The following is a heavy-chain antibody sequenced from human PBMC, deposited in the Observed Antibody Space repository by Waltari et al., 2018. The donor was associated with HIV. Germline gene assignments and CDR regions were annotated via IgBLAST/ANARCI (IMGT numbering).Heavy chain of an antibody. CDR1: GYTFTGYY. CDR3: ARTFLYCSGGTCYFDY. CDR2: INPNSGGT. Sequence: QVQLVQSGAEVKKPGASVKVSCKASGYTFTGYYMHWVRQAPGQGLEWMGWINPNSGGTNYAHKLQGRVTMTRDTSISTAYMELSRLRSDDTAVYYCARTFLYCSGGTCYFDYWGQGTLVTVSS. V-gene: IGHV1-2*02. D-gene: IGHD2-15*01. J-gene: IGHJ4*02.